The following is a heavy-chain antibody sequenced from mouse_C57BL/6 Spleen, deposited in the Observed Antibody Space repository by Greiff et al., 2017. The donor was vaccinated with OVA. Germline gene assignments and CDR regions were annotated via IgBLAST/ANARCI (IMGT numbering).Heavy chain of an antibody. D-gene: IGHD2-3*01. CDR2: IYPGDGDT. CDR1: GYAFSSSW. J-gene: IGHJ2*01. Sequence: LQESGPELVKPGASVKISCKASGYAFSSSWMNWVKQRPGKGLEWIGRIYPGDGDTNYNGKFKGKATLTADKSSSTAYMQLSSLTSEDSAVYFCARTYDGYYVEYFDYWGQGTTLTVSS. CDR3: ARTYDGYYVEYFDY. V-gene: IGHV1-82*01.